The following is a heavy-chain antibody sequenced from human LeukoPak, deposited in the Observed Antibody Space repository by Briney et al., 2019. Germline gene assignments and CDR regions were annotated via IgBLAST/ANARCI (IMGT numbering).Heavy chain of an antibody. CDR1: GGSFSGYY. CDR3: AGEGNLEMATT. CDR2: INHSGST. D-gene: IGHD5-24*01. J-gene: IGHJ5*02. V-gene: IGHV4-34*01. Sequence: SETLSLTCAVYGGSFSGYYWSWIRQPPGKGLEWIGEINHSGSTNYNPSLKSRVTISVDTSKNQFSLKLSSVTAADTAVYYCAGEGNLEMATTWGQGTLVTVSS.